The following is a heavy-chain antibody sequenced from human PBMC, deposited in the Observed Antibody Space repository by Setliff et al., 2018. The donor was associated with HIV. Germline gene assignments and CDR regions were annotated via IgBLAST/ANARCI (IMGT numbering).Heavy chain of an antibody. CDR1: CYSISSGYY. CDR3: ARPGVGAFSFDY. Sequence: PSETLSLTCAVSCYSISSGYYWGWFRQPPGSGLEWVGSIYHSGSTHYNPSLKSHVTISVDTSKNQYSLKLSSVPAADTAVYYSARPGVGAFSFDYWGQGTLVTVSS. CDR2: IYHSGST. V-gene: IGHV4-38-2*01. J-gene: IGHJ4*02. D-gene: IGHD1-26*01.